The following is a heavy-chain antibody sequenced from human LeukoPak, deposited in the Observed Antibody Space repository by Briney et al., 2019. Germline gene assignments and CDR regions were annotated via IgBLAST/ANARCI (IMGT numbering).Heavy chain of an antibody. V-gene: IGHV3-48*03. CDR2: ISSSGSTT. CDR1: GFTINTYD. J-gene: IGHJ6*04. CDR3: ARSATGRGMDV. D-gene: IGHD7-27*01. Sequence: GGSLRLSCVASGFTINTYDINWVRQAPGRGLEWVSHISSSGSTTYYADSVKGRFTVSRDSAKSSLYLQMNGLRAEDMAVYYCARSATGRGMDVWGKGTTVTVSS.